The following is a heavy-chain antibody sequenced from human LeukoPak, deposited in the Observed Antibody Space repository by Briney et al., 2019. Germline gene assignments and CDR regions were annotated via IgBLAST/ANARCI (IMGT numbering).Heavy chain of an antibody. D-gene: IGHD3/OR15-3a*01. J-gene: IGHJ4*02. CDR3: ARQTGSGLFILP. Sequence: SETLSLTCTVSGVSISSSNSYWGWIRQPPGKGLEWIGSIYYSGNTYYNASLKSQVSISIDTSKNQFSLKLTSVAAADTAVYYCARQTGSGLFILPGGQGTLVTVSS. CDR1: GVSISSSNSY. CDR2: IYYSGNT. V-gene: IGHV4-39*01.